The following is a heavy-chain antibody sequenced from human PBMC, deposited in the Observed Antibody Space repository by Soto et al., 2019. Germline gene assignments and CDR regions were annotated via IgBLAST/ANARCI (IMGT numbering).Heavy chain of an antibody. J-gene: IGHJ6*02. CDR2: IDWDDDK. CDR1: GFSLSTSGMC. Sequence: SCPTLVNPTQTLTLTCTFSGFSLSTSGMCVSWIRQPPGKALEWLALIDWDDDKYYSTSLKTRLTISKDTSKNQVVLTMTNMDPVDTATYYCARSPIAVAGHYYYYGMDVWGQGTKVTVSS. D-gene: IGHD6-19*01. V-gene: IGHV2-70*01. CDR3: ARSPIAVAGHYYYYGMDV.